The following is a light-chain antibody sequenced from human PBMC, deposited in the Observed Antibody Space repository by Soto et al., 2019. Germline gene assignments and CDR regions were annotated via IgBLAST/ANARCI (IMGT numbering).Light chain of an antibody. J-gene: IGLJ2*01. V-gene: IGLV2-14*01. Sequence: QAVVTQPASVSGSPGQSITISCTGTSSDVGGYNYVSWYQQHPGKAPKLMIYDVSNRPSGVSNRFSGSKSGNTASLTISGLQAEDEADYYCSSYTSSSTFYVVFGGGTKLTVL. CDR1: SSDVGGYNY. CDR2: DVS. CDR3: SSYTSSSTFYVV.